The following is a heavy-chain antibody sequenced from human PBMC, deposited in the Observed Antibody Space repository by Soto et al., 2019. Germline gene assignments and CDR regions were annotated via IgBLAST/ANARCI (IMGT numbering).Heavy chain of an antibody. CDR1: GFTFSSYA. Sequence: GGSLRLSCAASGFTFSSYAMSWVRQAPGKGLEWVSAISGSGGSTYYADSVKGRFTISRDNSKNTLYLQMNSLRAEDTAVYYCAKDRGYCSSTSCPRGAPRHYYYYYGMDVWGQGTTVTVSS. CDR3: AKDRGYCSSTSCPRGAPRHYYYYYGMDV. D-gene: IGHD2-2*01. J-gene: IGHJ6*02. CDR2: ISGSGGST. V-gene: IGHV3-23*01.